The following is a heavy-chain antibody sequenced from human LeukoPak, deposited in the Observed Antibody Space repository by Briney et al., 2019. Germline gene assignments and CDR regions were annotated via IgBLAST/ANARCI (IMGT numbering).Heavy chain of an antibody. J-gene: IGHJ4*02. CDR1: GYTFTGYY. CDR3: ARGDLLTAVDY. CDR2: INPNSGNT. Sequence: ASVKVSCKASGYTFTGYYMHWVRQAPGQGLEWMGWINPNSGNTGYAQKFQGRVTITRNTSISTAYMELSSLRSEDTAVYYCARGDLLTAVDYWGQGTLVTVSS. V-gene: IGHV1-8*03. D-gene: IGHD5-18*01.